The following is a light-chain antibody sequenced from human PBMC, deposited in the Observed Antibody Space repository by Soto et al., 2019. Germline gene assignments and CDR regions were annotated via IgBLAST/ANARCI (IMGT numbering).Light chain of an antibody. CDR3: QQYGSSPFT. J-gene: IGKJ3*01. CDR2: GAS. Sequence: VLRQSPGTLSLSPGERATLSCRASQSVSSSYLAWYQQKPGQAPRLLIYGASSRATGIPDRFSGGGYGTDFPLTITRLEPEDFAVYYCQQYGSSPFTFGPGTKVDI. CDR1: QSVSSSY. V-gene: IGKV3-20*01.